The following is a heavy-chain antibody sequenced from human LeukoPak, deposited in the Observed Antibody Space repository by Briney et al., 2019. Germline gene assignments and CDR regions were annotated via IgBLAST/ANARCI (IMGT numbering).Heavy chain of an antibody. V-gene: IGHV5-51*01. CDR1: GSPFNNFW. D-gene: IGHD5-24*01. J-gene: IGHJ4*02. Sequence: GESPEISFKAPGSPFNNFWIGWVRQMPGKGLEWMGNIYPADSDTRYNPSFDGQVTISAHKSISTASLQWSSLKASDTAIYYCVSQYNNFAYWGQGTLVTVSS. CDR3: VSQYNNFAY. CDR2: IYPADSDT.